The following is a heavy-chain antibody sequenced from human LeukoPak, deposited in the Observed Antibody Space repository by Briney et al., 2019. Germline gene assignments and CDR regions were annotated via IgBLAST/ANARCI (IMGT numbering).Heavy chain of an antibody. D-gene: IGHD6-6*01. CDR2: IYYSGST. CDR1: GGSISSSSYY. V-gene: IGHV4-39*01. J-gene: IGHJ4*02. CDR3: ARREYSSSSVSDY. Sequence: SETLSFTSTVSGGSISSSSYYWRWIRQPPGKGLGWIGSIYYSGSTYYNPSLKSRVTISVDTSKNQSSLKLSSVTAADTTVYYCARREYSSSSVSDYWGQGTLVTLSS.